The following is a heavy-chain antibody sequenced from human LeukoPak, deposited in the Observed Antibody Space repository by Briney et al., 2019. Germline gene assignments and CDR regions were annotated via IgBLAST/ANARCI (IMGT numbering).Heavy chain of an antibody. CDR1: GYSFTSYW. V-gene: IGHV5-51*01. J-gene: IGHJ5*02. CDR3: ARSQGYCSGGSCLQGDWFDP. Sequence: GESLKISCKGSGYSFTSYWIGWVRQMPGKGLEWMGIIYPGESDIRYSPSFQGQVTISADKSISTAYLQWSSLKASDTAMYYCARSQGYCSGGSCLQGDWFDPWGRGTLVTVSS. CDR2: IYPGESDI. D-gene: IGHD2-15*01.